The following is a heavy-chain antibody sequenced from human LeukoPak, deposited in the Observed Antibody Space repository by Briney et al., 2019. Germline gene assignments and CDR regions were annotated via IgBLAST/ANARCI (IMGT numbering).Heavy chain of an antibody. CDR3: ARAYSSTWYDSPLDY. D-gene: IGHD6-13*01. V-gene: IGHV3-13*05. J-gene: IGHJ4*02. Sequence: GGSLRLSCAASGFTFSSYDMHWVRQATGKGLEWVSGIGTAGYPYYPGSVKGRFTISRENAKNSFYLQMNSLRAGDTAVYYCARAYSSTWYDSPLDYWGQGTLVTVSS. CDR1: GFTFSSYD. CDR2: IGTAGYP.